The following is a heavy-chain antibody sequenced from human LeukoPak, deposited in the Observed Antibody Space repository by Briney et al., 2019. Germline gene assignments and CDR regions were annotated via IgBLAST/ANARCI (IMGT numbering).Heavy chain of an antibody. CDR2: ISSSSGTT. CDR1: GFTFSSYS. J-gene: IGHJ6*02. V-gene: IGHV3-48*02. CDR3: ARGFSYEDNYYFYGLDV. Sequence: GGSLRLSCAASGFTFSSYSMNWVRQAPGKGLEWVSYISSSSGTTYYADPVKGRFSISRDNAKNSLYVQMNSLRDEDTALYYCARGFSYEDNYYFYGLDVWGQGTAVTVSS. D-gene: IGHD3-3*01.